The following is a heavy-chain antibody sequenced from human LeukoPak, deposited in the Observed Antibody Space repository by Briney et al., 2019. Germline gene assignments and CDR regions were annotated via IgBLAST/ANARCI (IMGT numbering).Heavy chain of an antibody. J-gene: IGHJ4*02. V-gene: IGHV1-18*01. CDR2: ISAYNGNT. CDR1: GYTFTSYG. D-gene: IGHD5-24*01. Sequence: ASVKVSCKASGYTFTSYGISWVRQAPGQGLEWMGWISAYNGNTNYAQKLQGRGTMTTDTSTSTAYMELRSLRSDDTAVYYCAKGSSGRDGYNSLVFVWDTPRVPDDHTEYYFDYWGQGTLVTVSS. CDR3: AKGSSGRDGYNSLVFVWDTPRVPDDHTEYYFDY.